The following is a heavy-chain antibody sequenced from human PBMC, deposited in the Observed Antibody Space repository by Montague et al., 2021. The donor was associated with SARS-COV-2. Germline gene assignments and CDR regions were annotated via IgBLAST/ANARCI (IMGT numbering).Heavy chain of an antibody. CDR2: ISYSGRT. D-gene: IGHD3-10*01. CDR3: ASSYYYGSGTYVYNYYMDV. CDR1: GGSVSSSPYY. Sequence: SETLSLTCTVSGGSVSSSPYYWGWIRQPPGRGLEWVGSISYSGRTYLSPSLKSRLTISVDSSENQFSLRLSSVTAADTAVYYCASSYYYGSGTYVYNYYMDVGGKGTTVTVSS. V-gene: IGHV4-39*01. J-gene: IGHJ6*03.